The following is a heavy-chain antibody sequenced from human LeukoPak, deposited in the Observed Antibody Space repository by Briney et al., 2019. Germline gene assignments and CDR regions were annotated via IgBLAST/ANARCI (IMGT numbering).Heavy chain of an antibody. CDR3: AKANYYDSSGYYENLDY. CDR2: ISGSGGST. CDR1: GFTFSSNA. J-gene: IGHJ4*02. V-gene: IGHV3-23*01. D-gene: IGHD3-22*01. Sequence: GGSLRLSCAASGFTFSSNAMSWVRQAPGKGLEWVSAISGSGGSTYYADSVKGRFTISRDNSKNTLYLQMNSLRAEDTAVYYCAKANYYDSSGYYENLDYWGQGTLVTVSS.